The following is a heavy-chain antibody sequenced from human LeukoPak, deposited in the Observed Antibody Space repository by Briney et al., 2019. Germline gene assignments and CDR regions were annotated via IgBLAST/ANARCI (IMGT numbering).Heavy chain of an antibody. J-gene: IGHJ4*02. CDR1: GFTFSSYD. Sequence: GGSLRLSCAASGFTFSSYDMHWVRQAPGKGLLWLAFIRYDGSTKYYADSVKGRFTIARDNSKNTLYLQMNSLRAEDTAVYYCAKQKGYCSGGSCHPFDYWGQGALVTVSS. D-gene: IGHD2-15*01. CDR3: AKQKGYCSGGSCHPFDY. V-gene: IGHV3-30*02. CDR2: IRYDGSTK.